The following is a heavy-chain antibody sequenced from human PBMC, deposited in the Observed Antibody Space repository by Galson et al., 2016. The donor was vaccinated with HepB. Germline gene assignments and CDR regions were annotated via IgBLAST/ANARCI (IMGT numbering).Heavy chain of an antibody. CDR1: GFSLSTTGMC. CDR3: ARIRRDTSGYPIDY. Sequence: PALVKPTQTLTLTCTFSGFSLSTTGMCVSWFRQPPGKALEWLALIDWDDDENYNTSLKTRLTISKDTSKNQVVLTMTNADPVDTATYYCARIRRDTSGYPIDYWGQGTLVTVSS. V-gene: IGHV2-70*01. CDR2: IDWDDDE. D-gene: IGHD3-22*01. J-gene: IGHJ4*02.